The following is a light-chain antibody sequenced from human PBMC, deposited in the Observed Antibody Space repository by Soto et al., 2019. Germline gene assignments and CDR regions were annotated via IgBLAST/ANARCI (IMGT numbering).Light chain of an antibody. V-gene: IGLV2-8*01. Sequence: QSALTQPPSASVSPGQSVTISCTGTSSDVGGYNSVSWYQQHPGKAPKLMIYEVSKRPSGVPDRFSGSKSGNTASLTVSGLQADDEADYYCSSYAGSTNFVVGTGIKLTVL. CDR2: EVS. CDR1: SSDVGGYNS. J-gene: IGLJ1*01. CDR3: SSYAGSTNFV.